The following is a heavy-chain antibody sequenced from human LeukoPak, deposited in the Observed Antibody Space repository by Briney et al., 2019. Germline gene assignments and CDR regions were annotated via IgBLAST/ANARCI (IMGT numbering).Heavy chain of an antibody. CDR1: GFTFSSYA. J-gene: IGHJ4*02. V-gene: IGHV3-23*01. CDR2: ISGSGDNT. Sequence: GGSLRLSCAASGFTFSSYAMSWVRQAPGKGLEWVACISGSGDNTYYADSVKGRFTIYRDNSKYPLYLQMNSLIAEETARYYCVKERSSDRAWFGELLEWGQGNMVTVSS. D-gene: IGHD3-10*01. CDR3: VKERSSDRAWFGELLE.